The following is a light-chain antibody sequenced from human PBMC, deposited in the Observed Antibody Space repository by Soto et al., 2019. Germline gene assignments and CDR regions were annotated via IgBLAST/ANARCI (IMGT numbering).Light chain of an antibody. J-gene: IGKJ1*01. Sequence: DIQMTQAASTLSASVGDRVTIACRASQSISNYLAWYQQKPGKAPKLLIYKASSLESGVPSRFSGSGSGTEFTLTISSLQPDDFATYYCQQYNSYSWTFGQGTKVDIK. CDR1: QSISNY. V-gene: IGKV1-5*03. CDR3: QQYNSYSWT. CDR2: KAS.